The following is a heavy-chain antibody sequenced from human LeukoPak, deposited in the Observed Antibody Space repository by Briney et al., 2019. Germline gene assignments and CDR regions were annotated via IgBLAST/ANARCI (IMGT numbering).Heavy chain of an antibody. J-gene: IGHJ5*02. Sequence: PSETLSLTCTVSGASISSFYWSWIRQSPGKGLEWIGAVFHSGSTTYNPSLKSRVTLSLDTSKSQYSLNLTSVTAADTAIYYCAKGAGGFSYYNWFDPWGQGTLVTVSS. CDR1: GASISSFY. V-gene: IGHV4-59*01. CDR3: AKGAGGFSYYNWFDP. CDR2: VFHSGST. D-gene: IGHD5-18*01.